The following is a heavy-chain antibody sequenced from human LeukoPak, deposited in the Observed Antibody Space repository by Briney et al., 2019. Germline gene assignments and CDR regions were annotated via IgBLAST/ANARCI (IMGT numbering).Heavy chain of an antibody. J-gene: IGHJ4*02. V-gene: IGHV3-21*01. CDR1: GFTFSSYS. D-gene: IGHD1-26*01. CDR3: ASEIWGDTDDY. Sequence: GGSLRLSCAASGFTFSSYSMNWVRQAPGKGLEGVSSISSSSSYIYYAASVKGRFTISRDNAKNSLYLQMNSLRAEDTAVYYCASEIWGDTDDYWGQGTLVTVS. CDR2: ISSSSSYI.